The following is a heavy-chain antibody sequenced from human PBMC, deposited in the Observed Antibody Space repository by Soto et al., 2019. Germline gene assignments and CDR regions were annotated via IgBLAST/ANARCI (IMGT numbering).Heavy chain of an antibody. CDR2: ISAYNGNT. Sequence: ASVKVSCKASGYTFTSYGISWVRQAPGQGLEWMGWISAYNGNTNYAQKLQGRVTMTTDTSTSTAYMELRSLRSDDAAVYYCARGSIVVVPAAMPRDYYYYGMDFWGQGTTVTVAS. D-gene: IGHD2-2*01. CDR3: ARGSIVVVPAAMPRDYYYYGMDF. CDR1: GYTFTSYG. J-gene: IGHJ6*02. V-gene: IGHV1-18*01.